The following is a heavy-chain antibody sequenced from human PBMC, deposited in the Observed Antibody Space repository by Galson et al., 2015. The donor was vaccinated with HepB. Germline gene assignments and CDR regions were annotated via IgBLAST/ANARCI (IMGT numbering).Heavy chain of an antibody. D-gene: IGHD6-6*01. CDR3: ATLGAARPVYYYHDMDV. CDR1: GFTFSSYS. V-gene: IGHV3-21*01. J-gene: IGHJ6*02. CDR2: INSFSNYI. Sequence: SLRLSCAASGFTFSSYSMNWVRQAPGKGLEWVSSINSFSNYIFYADSVKGRFTISRDNAKNSLYLQMNSLRVEDTAVYYCATLGAARPVYYYHDMDVWGQGTTVTVSS.